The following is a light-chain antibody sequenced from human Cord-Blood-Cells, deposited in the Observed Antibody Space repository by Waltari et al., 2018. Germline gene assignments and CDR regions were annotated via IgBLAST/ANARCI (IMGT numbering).Light chain of an antibody. CDR3: AAWDDSLSGWV. CDR2: RNN. V-gene: IGLV1-47*01. CDR1: SSNIGSNY. J-gene: IGLJ3*02. Sequence: QSVLTQPPSASGTPGQRVTISCSGSSSNIGSNYVYWYQQLPGTAPKLLIYRNNQRTSGVPDRFAGSKSGTSAALAISVLRSEDEAYYYCAAWDDSLSGWVFGGGTKLTIL.